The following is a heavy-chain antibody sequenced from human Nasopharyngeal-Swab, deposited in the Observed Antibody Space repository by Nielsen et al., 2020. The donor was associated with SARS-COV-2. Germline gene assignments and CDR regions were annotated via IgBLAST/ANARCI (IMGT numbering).Heavy chain of an antibody. V-gene: IGHV4-34*01. CDR2: INHSGST. Sequence: SETLSLTCTVSGGSISSYYWSWIRQPPGKGLEWIGEINHSGSTNYNPSLKSRVTMSVDTSKNQFSLKLSSVTAADTAVYYCARGRGEYSSSSVFFDYWGQGTLVTVSS. D-gene: IGHD6-6*01. CDR3: ARGRGEYSSSSVFFDY. J-gene: IGHJ4*02. CDR1: GGSISSYY.